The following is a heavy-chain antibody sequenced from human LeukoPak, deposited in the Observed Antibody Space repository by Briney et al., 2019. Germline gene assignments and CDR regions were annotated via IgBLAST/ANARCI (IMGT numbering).Heavy chain of an antibody. V-gene: IGHV3-11*04. Sequence: PGGSLRLSCAASGFTFSDYYMSWIRQAPGKGLEWVSYISSSGNTIYYAESVKGRFTISRDNAKNSLYLQMNSLRAEDTAVYYCAREKNDFWSGYYSGYWGQGTLVTVSS. D-gene: IGHD3-3*01. CDR3: AREKNDFWSGYYSGY. CDR2: ISSSGNTI. J-gene: IGHJ4*02. CDR1: GFTFSDYY.